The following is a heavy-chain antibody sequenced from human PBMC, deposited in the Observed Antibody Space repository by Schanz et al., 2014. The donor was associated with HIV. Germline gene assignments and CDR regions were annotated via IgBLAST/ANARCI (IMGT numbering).Heavy chain of an antibody. CDR2: ISYDGRNK. CDR3: ARDLHDYGDARTDY. D-gene: IGHD4-17*01. V-gene: IGHV3-30*03. CDR1: GFTYRNYG. Sequence: QEQLVESGGGVVQPGRSLRLSCAASGFTYRNYGMHWVRQAPGKGLEWVAVISYDGRNKYYADSVKGRFTISRDNSKSTLSLQMNSLRAEDTAVYYCARDLHDYGDARTDYWGQGILVTVSS. J-gene: IGHJ4*02.